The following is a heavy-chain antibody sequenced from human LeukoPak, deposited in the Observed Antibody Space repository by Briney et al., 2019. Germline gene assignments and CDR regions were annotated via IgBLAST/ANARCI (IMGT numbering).Heavy chain of an antibody. V-gene: IGHV1-69*04. CDR1: GGTFSSYA. Sequence: SVKVSCKASGGTFSSYATTWVRQAPGQGLEWMGRVVPMFGIRNYPQTFRGRVNITADKATNTVYMELRSLRAEDTAIYYCATEPSRSYSFDHLDFWGLGTPVTVSS. D-gene: IGHD5-12*01. CDR2: VVPMFGIR. CDR3: ATEPSRSYSFDHLDF. J-gene: IGHJ4*02.